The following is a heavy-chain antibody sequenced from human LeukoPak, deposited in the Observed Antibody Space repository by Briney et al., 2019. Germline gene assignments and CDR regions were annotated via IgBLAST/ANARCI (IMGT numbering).Heavy chain of an antibody. J-gene: IGHJ4*02. CDR1: GFTVSSNY. CDR2: IYSGGST. D-gene: IGHD3-22*01. V-gene: IGHV3-53*01. CDR3: ARDLSYYDSSGPLGY. Sequence: SGGSLRLSCAASGFTVSSNYMSWVRQAPGKGLEWVPVIYSGGSTYYADSVKGRFTISRDNSKNTLYLQMNSLRAEDTAVYYCARDLSYYDSSGPLGYWGQGTLVTVSS.